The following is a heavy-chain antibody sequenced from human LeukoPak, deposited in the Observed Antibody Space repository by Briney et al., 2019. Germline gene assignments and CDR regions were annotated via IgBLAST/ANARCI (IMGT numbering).Heavy chain of an antibody. CDR3: ARHKDSGTYYTPFDY. CDR1: GGSISSYY. CDR2: IYTSGST. J-gene: IGHJ4*02. V-gene: IGHV4-4*07. Sequence: SETLSLTCTVSGGSISSYYWSWIRQPAGKGLEWIGRIYTSGSTNYNPSLKSRVTMSVDTSKNQFSLKLSSVTAADTAVYYCARHKDSGTYYTPFDYWGQGTLVTVSS. D-gene: IGHD3-10*01.